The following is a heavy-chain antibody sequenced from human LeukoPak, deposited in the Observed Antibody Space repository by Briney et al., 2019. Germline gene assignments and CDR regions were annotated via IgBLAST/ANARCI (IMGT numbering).Heavy chain of an antibody. D-gene: IGHD4-17*01. CDR2: ISSNGGST. CDR3: ARGGWGYGDV. CDR1: GFTFSSYA. Sequence: GGSLRLSCAASGFTFSSYAMHWVRQAPGKGLEYVSAISSNGGSTYYANSVKGRFTISRDNPKNTLYLQMGSLRAEDMAVYYCARGGWGYGDVWGQGTLVTVSS. J-gene: IGHJ4*02. V-gene: IGHV3-64*01.